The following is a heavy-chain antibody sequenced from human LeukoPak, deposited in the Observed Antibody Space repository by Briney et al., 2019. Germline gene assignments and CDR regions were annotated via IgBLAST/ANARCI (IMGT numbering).Heavy chain of an antibody. J-gene: IGHJ4*02. D-gene: IGHD5-24*01. CDR3: ARYRGGGYNYLDY. CDR1: GGSFNGYY. CDR2: INHSGST. Sequence: SETLSLTCAVYGGSFNGYYWTWIRQPPGKELDWIGEINHSGSTSYNPSLKSRVTMSVDTSENQFSLKLSSVTAADTAVYYCARYRGGGYNYLDYWGQGTLVTVSS. V-gene: IGHV4-34*01.